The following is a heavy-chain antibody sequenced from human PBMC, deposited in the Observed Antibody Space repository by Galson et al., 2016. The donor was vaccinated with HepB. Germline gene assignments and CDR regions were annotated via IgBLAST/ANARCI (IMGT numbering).Heavy chain of an antibody. D-gene: IGHD5-24*01. V-gene: IGHV3-21*01. CDR3: ARDGPNYNYDF. CDR2: IESYSKFI. J-gene: IGHJ4*02. CDR1: GFTFKKYG. Sequence: SLRLSCAASGFTFKKYGFNWVRLTPGKGLEWLSYIESYSKFIRYTESVRGRFTVSRDNAKNSVYLQLSGLRVEDAAIYYCARDGPNYNYDFWGQGTLVTVSS.